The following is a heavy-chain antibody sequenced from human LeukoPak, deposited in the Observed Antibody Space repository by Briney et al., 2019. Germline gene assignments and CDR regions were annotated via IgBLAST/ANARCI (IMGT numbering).Heavy chain of an antibody. Sequence: SVKVSCKASGGTFSSYAISWVRQAPGQGLEWMGGIIPIFGTANYAQKFQGRVTITTDESTSTAYMELSSLRSEDTAVYYCARSIAVAATSYYFDYWGQGTLVTVSS. CDR1: GGTFSSYA. V-gene: IGHV1-69*05. J-gene: IGHJ4*02. CDR3: ARSIAVAATSYYFDY. CDR2: IIPIFGTA. D-gene: IGHD6-19*01.